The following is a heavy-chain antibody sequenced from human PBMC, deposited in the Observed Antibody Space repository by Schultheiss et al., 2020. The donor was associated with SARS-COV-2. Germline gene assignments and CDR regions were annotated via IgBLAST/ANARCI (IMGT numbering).Heavy chain of an antibody. D-gene: IGHD2-2*01. CDR2: ISGSGGST. J-gene: IGHJ6*03. V-gene: IGHV3-11*01. CDR3: ASLGYCSSTSCYYYYYYMDV. Sequence: GGSLRLSCAASGFTVSSNYMSWIRQAPGKGLEWVSAISGSGGSTYYADSVKGRFTISRDNAKNSLYLQMNSLRAEDTAVYYCASLGYCSSTSCYYYYYYMDVWGKGTTVTVSS. CDR1: GFTVSSNY.